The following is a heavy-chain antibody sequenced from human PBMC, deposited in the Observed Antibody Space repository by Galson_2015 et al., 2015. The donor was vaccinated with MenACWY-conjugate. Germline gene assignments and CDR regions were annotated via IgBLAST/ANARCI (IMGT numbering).Heavy chain of an antibody. CDR1: RASVTIRCYY. CDR3: ASYAVDTGIIDH. J-gene: IGHJ5*02. Sequence: SESLSLICPVSRASVTIRCYYWTWLRRPPGNRLDWFVYVYYSWTTDYNPPLKSRVTMSVDTPRNQFYLKLSSVTAADTAMYYCASYAVDTGIIDHRGQGTLVTVSS. V-gene: IGHV4-61*01. D-gene: IGHD5-18*01. CDR2: VYYSWTT.